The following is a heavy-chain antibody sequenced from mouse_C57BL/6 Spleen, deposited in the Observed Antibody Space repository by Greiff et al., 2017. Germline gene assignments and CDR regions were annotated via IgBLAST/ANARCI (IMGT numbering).Heavy chain of an antibody. D-gene: IGHD1-1*01. CDR3: TTDYGSYYAMDY. J-gene: IGHJ4*01. V-gene: IGHV14-1*01. CDR2: IDPEDGDT. CDR1: GFNIKDYY. Sequence: EVKLMESGAELVRPGASVKLSCTASGFNIKDYYMHWVKQRPEQGLEWIGRIDPEDGDTEYAPKFQGKATMTADTSSNTAYLQLSSLTSEDTAVYYCTTDYGSYYAMDYWGQGTSVTVSS.